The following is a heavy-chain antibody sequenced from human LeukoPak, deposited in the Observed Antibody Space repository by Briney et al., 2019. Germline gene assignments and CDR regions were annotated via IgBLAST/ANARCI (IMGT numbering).Heavy chain of an antibody. CDR3: AREDGYCSGGNCYSYFDS. Sequence: GGSLRLSCAASGFTFSSYWMSWVRQAPGKGLEWVAYIKKTGSETYYVDSVKGRFTITRDNTRNSLFLQMYSLRAEDTAVYFCAREDGYCSGGNCYSYFDSWGQGTLVTVSS. D-gene: IGHD2-15*01. J-gene: IGHJ4*02. CDR1: GFTFSSYW. CDR2: IKKTGSET. V-gene: IGHV3-7*01.